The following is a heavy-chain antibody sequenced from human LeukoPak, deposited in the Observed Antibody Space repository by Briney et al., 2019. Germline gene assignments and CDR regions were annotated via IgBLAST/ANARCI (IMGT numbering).Heavy chain of an antibody. V-gene: IGHV3-20*04. CDR1: GFTFDDYG. CDR3: ARGSRNNWFDP. Sequence: GGSLRLSCEASGFTFDDYGMSWVRQSTGKGLEWVSAITNWNGGSTGYADSVRGRFTISRDNAKNSLYLQMNSLRAEDTAVYYCARGSRNNWFDPWGQGTLVTVSS. D-gene: IGHD1-26*01. J-gene: IGHJ5*02. CDR2: ITNWNGGST.